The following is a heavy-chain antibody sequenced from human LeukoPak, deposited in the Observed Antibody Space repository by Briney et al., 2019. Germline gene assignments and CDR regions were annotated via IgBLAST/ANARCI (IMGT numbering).Heavy chain of an antibody. D-gene: IGHD2-2*01. CDR2: INHSGST. J-gene: IGHJ5*02. V-gene: IGHV4-34*01. CDR1: GGSFSGYY. CDR3: ARGTRTFDP. Sequence: SETLSLTCAVYGGSFSGYYWSWIRQPPGKGLEWIGEINHSGSTNYNPSLKSRVTISVDTSKNQFSLTLSSVTAADTAVFYCARGTRTFDPWGQGTLVTVSS.